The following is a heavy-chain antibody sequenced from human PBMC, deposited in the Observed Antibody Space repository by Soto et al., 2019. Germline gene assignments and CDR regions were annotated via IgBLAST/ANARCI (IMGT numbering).Heavy chain of an antibody. CDR1: GGSISSGGYS. Sequence: QLQLQESGSGLVKPSQTLSLTCAVSGGSISSGGYSWSWIRQPPGKGLEGIGYIYHSGSIYYHPYLKSRVTTSVDRSKNQFPLKLSSVTAAETAVYYCARVPDYWGQGTLVTVSS. J-gene: IGHJ4*02. V-gene: IGHV4-30-2*01. CDR2: IYHSGSI. CDR3: ARVPDY.